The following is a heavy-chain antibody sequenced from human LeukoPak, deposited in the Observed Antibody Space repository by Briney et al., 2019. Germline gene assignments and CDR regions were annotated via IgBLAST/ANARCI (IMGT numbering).Heavy chain of an antibody. CDR3: ARVANYYGSGSYYHFGY. CDR1: GFTFSSYA. V-gene: IGHV3-23*01. J-gene: IGHJ4*02. D-gene: IGHD3-10*01. CDR2: ISGSGGST. Sequence: GGSLRLSCAASGFTFSSYAMSWVRQAPGKGLEWVSAISGSGGSTYYADSVKGRFTISRDNAKNSLYLQMNSLRAEDTAVYYCARVANYYGSGSYYHFGYWGQGTLVTVSS.